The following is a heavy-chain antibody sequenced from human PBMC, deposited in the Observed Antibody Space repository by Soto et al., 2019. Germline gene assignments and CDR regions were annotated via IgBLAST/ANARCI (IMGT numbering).Heavy chain of an antibody. CDR1: GCSFRGYY. J-gene: IGHJ5*02. D-gene: IGHD6-13*01. CDR2: INHSGST. V-gene: IGHV4-34*01. CDR3: ARGRSGYSSSNNWFDP. Sequence: AESLSLSCAAYGCSFRGYYRSWIGQPLGAGLEGVGEINHSGSTNYNPSLKSRVTISVDTSKNQFSLKLSSVTAADTAVYYCARGRSGYSSSNNWFDPWGQGTLVTVSS.